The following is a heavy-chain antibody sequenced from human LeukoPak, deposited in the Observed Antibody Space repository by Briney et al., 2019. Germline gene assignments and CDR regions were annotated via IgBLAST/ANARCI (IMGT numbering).Heavy chain of an antibody. CDR3: ARDEVGCSSTSCYSGYFDY. CDR1: GFTFSSYG. CDR2: IWYDGSNK. V-gene: IGHV3-33*01. J-gene: IGHJ4*02. Sequence: GGSLRLSCAASGFTFSSYGMHWVRQAPPKGLDWVAVIWYDGSNKYYADSVQGRFTISRDNSKNTLYLQMNSLRAEDTAVYYCARDEVGCSSTSCYSGYFDYWGQGTLVTVSS. D-gene: IGHD2-2*01.